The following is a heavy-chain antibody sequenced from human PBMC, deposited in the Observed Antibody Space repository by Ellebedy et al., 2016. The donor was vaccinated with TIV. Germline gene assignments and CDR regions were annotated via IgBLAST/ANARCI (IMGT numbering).Heavy chain of an antibody. Sequence: MPSETLSLTCAVYGGSFSGYYWPWIRQPPEKGLEWIVEINHSGSTNYNPSLKSRVTISVDTSKNQFSLKLSSVTAADTAGYYCARAPYGAYRYLDLWGRGTLVTVSS. D-gene: IGHD4-17*01. V-gene: IGHV4-34*01. CDR2: INHSGST. J-gene: IGHJ2*01. CDR3: ARAPYGAYRYLDL. CDR1: GGSFSGYY.